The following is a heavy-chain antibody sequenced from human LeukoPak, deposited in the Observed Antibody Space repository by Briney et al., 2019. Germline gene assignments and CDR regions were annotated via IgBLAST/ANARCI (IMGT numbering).Heavy chain of an antibody. CDR3: AKGEQQLVHGRDY. D-gene: IGHD6-13*01. CDR1: GFTFSSYV. J-gene: IGHJ4*02. Sequence: PGGSLRLSCAASGFTFSSYVMSWVRQAPGRGLEWVSGISGSGHSTYYADSVKGRFTISRDNSKNTLYLQMNSLRAEGTAVYYCAKGEQQLVHGRDYWGQGTLVTVSS. V-gene: IGHV3-23*01. CDR2: ISGSGHST.